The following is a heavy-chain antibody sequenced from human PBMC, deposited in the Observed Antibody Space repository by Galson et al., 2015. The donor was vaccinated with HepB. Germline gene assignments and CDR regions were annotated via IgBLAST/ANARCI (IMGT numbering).Heavy chain of an antibody. V-gene: IGHV3-48*03. CDR1: GFTFSSYE. CDR2: ISNSDSTV. J-gene: IGHJ6*02. Sequence: SLRLSCAASGFTFSSYEMNWVRQAPGKGLEWVSYISNSDSTVDYADSVKGRFTIYRDNAKNSLYLVMNSLRGEDTAVYYCARGSDFWIGYGTYSYAMDVWGQGTTVTVSS. CDR3: ARGSDFWIGYGTYSYAMDV. D-gene: IGHD3-3*01.